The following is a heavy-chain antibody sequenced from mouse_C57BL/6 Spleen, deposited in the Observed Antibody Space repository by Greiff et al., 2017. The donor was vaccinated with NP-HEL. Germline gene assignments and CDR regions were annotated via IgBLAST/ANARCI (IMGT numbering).Heavy chain of an antibody. CDR2: IWSDGST. Sequence: VKLMESGPGLVAPSQSLSITCTVSGFSLTSYGVHWVRQPPGKGLEWLVVIWSDGSTTNNSALKSRLSISKDNSKSQVFLKMNSLQTDDTAMYYCARHRGSSLYYAMDYWGQGTSVTVSS. J-gene: IGHJ4*01. V-gene: IGHV2-6-1*01. CDR3: ARHRGSSLYYAMDY. D-gene: IGHD1-1*01. CDR1: GFSLTSYG.